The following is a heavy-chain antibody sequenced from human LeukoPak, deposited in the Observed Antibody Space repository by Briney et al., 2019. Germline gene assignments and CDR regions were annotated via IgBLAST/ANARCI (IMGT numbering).Heavy chain of an antibody. D-gene: IGHD2-2*01. CDR3: ARVAGVVPAAMANWFDP. J-gene: IGHJ5*02. CDR2: IIPIFGTA. CDR1: GDTFSSYA. V-gene: IGHV1-69*05. Sequence: SVKVSCMPPGDTFSSYAISWVRQAPGQGLEWMGGIIPIFGTANYAQKFQGRVTITTDESTSTAYMELSSLRSEDTAVYYCARVAGVVPAAMANWFDPWGQGTLVTVSS.